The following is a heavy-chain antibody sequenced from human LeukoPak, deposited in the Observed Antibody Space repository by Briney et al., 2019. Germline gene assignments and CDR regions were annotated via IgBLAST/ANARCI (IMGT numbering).Heavy chain of an antibody. D-gene: IGHD4-23*01. V-gene: IGHV3-66*01. J-gene: IGHJ4*02. CDR1: GFTFDDYT. CDR2: IYSDRST. CDR3: ARVMTTVVTD. Sequence: PGGSLRLSCAASGFTFDDYTMHWVRQAPGKGLEWVSLIYSDRSTYYADSVRGRFIISRDNSKNTLYLQMNSLRAEDTAVYYCARVMTTVVTDWGQGTLVTVSS.